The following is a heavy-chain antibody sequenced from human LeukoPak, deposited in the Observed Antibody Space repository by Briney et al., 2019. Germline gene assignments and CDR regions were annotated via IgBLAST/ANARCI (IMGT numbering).Heavy chain of an antibody. CDR1: GFTFSSYG. Sequence: HPGGSLRLSCAASGFTFSSYGMHWVRQAPGKGLEWVAFIRYDGNNKYYADSVKGRFTISRDNSKNTLYLQMNSLRAEDTAVYYCAKDGGYCSSTSCYWSRRLWYPAYWGQGTLVTVSS. D-gene: IGHD2-2*01. V-gene: IGHV3-30*02. CDR2: IRYDGNNK. J-gene: IGHJ4*02. CDR3: AKDGGYCSSTSCYWSRRLWYPAY.